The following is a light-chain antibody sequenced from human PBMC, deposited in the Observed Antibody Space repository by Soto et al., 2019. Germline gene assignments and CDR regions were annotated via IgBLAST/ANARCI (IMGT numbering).Light chain of an antibody. V-gene: IGLV2-8*01. CDR1: SSDVGGYNY. J-gene: IGLJ1*01. CDR3: SSYAGSNNLNV. CDR2: EVS. Sequence: QSALTQPPSASGSPGQSVTISCTGTSSDVGGYNYVSWYQQHPGKAPKLMIYEVSQRPSGVPDRFSGSKSGNTASLTVSGLQAEDEADYYCSSYAGSNNLNVFGTGTKLTVL.